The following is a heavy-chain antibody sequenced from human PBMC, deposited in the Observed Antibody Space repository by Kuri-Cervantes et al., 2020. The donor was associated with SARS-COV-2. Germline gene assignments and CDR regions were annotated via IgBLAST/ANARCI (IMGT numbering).Heavy chain of an antibody. CDR3: ARGRYTNSWYYFDY. V-gene: IGHV3-53*01. CDR1: GFTVSDYY. Sequence: GGSLRLSCAASGFTVSDYYMTWVRQTPGKGLEWVSVIYVHRTEYADSVKGRFTISRDNSNNTVYLQMNSLRAEDAAVYYCARGRYTNSWYYFDYWGQGTLVTSPQ. CDR2: IYVHRT. D-gene: IGHD6-13*01. J-gene: IGHJ4*02.